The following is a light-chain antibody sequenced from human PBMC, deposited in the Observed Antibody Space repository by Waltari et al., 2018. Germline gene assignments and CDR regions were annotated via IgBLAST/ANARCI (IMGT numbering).Light chain of an antibody. V-gene: IGLV1-40*01. CDR1: SSNIGAGYD. J-gene: IGLJ7*01. CDR2: GNS. Sequence: QSVLTQPPSVSGAPAQRVTISCTGSSSNIGAGYDVHWYQHLPGTVPKLLIYGNSNRPSGVPDRFSGSKSGTSASLAITGLQAEDEADYYCQSYDSSLSGAVFGGGTQLTVL. CDR3: QSYDSSLSGAV.